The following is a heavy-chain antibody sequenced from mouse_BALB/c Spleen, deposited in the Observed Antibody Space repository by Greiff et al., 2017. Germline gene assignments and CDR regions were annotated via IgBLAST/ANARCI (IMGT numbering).Heavy chain of an antibody. CDR2: IWAGGST. CDR3: ARAYDYEVYWYFDV. J-gene: IGHJ1*01. Sequence: QVQLQQSGPGLVAPSQSLSITCTVSGFSLTSYGVHWVRQPPGKGLEWLGVIWAGGSTNYNSALMSRLSISKDNSKSQVFLKMNSLQTDDTAMYYCARAYDYEVYWYFDVWGAGTTVTVSS. CDR1: GFSLTSYG. D-gene: IGHD2-4*01. V-gene: IGHV2-9*02.